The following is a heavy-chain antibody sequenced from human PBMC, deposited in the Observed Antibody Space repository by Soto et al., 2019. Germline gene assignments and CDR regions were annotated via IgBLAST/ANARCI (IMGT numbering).Heavy chain of an antibody. V-gene: IGHV1-58*01. CDR3: AAALITIFGVVDPMDV. D-gene: IGHD3-3*01. J-gene: IGHJ6*02. CDR2: IVVGSGNT. CDR1: GFTFTSSA. Sequence: SVKVSCKASGFTFTSSAVQWVRQARGQRLEWIGWIVVGSGNTNYAQKFQERVTITRDMSTSTAYMELSSLRSKDTAVYYCAAALITIFGVVDPMDVWGQGTTVTVSS.